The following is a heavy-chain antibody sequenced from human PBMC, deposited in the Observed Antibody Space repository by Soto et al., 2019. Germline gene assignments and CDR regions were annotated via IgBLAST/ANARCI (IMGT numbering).Heavy chain of an antibody. CDR3: ARVTRYYDSSGYPYYFDY. D-gene: IGHD3-22*01. V-gene: IGHV4-31*03. CDR1: GGSISSGGYS. J-gene: IGHJ4*02. Sequence: TSETLSLTCTVSGGSISSGGYSWNWIRQHPGKGLEWIGYIYYSGSTYYNPSLKSRLTISIDTSGNLFSLKLSSVTAADTAVYYCARVTRYYDSSGYPYYFDYWGQGTLVTVSS. CDR2: IYYSGST.